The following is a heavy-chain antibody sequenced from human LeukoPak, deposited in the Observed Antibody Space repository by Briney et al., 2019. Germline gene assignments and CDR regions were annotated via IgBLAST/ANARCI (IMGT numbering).Heavy chain of an antibody. J-gene: IGHJ6*03. Sequence: SETLSLTCTVSGGSISSGGYYWSWIRQPPGKGLEWIGYIYYSGSTYYNPSLKSRVTISVDTSKNQFSLKLSSVTAADTAVYYCARVAPDPYDYYWGSISTYYYYYYMDVWGKGTTVTVSS. D-gene: IGHD3-16*01. CDR2: IYYSGST. CDR1: GGSISSGGYY. CDR3: ARVAPDPYDYYWGSISTYYYYYYMDV. V-gene: IGHV4-30-4*08.